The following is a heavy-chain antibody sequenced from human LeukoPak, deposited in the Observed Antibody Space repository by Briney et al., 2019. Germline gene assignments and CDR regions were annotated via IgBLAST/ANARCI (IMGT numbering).Heavy chain of an antibody. CDR1: GGSFSGYY. CDR2: INHSGST. D-gene: IGHD3-3*02. J-gene: IGHJ6*03. Sequence: SETLSLTCAVYGGSFSGYYWSWIRQPPGKGLEWIGEINHSGSTNYNPSLKSRVTISVDTSKNQFSLKLSSVTAADTAVYYCAREAYISRRYYYMDVWGKGTTVTVSS. CDR3: AREAYISRRYYYMDV. V-gene: IGHV4-34*01.